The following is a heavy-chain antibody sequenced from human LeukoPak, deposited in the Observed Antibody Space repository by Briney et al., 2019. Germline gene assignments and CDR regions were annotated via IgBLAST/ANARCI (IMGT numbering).Heavy chain of an antibody. Sequence: SETLSLTCAVYGGSFSGYYWSWIRQPPGKGLEWIGEINHSGSTNYNPSLKSRVTISVDTSKNQFSLKLSSVTAADTAVYYCASKYGSGSYYNYWGQGTLVTVSP. D-gene: IGHD3-10*01. CDR3: ASKYGSGSYYNY. V-gene: IGHV4-34*01. CDR1: GGSFSGYY. CDR2: INHSGST. J-gene: IGHJ4*02.